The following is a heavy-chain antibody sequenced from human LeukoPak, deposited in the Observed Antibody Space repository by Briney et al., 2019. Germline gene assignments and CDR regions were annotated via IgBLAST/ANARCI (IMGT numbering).Heavy chain of an antibody. J-gene: IGHJ6*03. CDR3: AREWYSSGYYYVDYYYYMDV. D-gene: IGHD3-22*01. Sequence: SETLSLTCTVSDGSISSYYWSWIRQPAGKGLEWIGRIYTSGSTNYNPSLKSRVTMSVDTSKNQFSLKLSSVTAADTAVYYCAREWYSSGYYYVDYYYYMDVWGKGTTVTISS. CDR2: IYTSGST. V-gene: IGHV4-4*07. CDR1: DGSISSYY.